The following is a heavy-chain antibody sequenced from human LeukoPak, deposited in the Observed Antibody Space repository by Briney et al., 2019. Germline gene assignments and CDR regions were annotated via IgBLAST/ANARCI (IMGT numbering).Heavy chain of an antibody. V-gene: IGHV1-69*05. CDR3: ARSRMIYDVDYYYYLDV. D-gene: IGHD3-3*01. J-gene: IGHJ6*03. CDR2: IIPIFGTP. Sequence: GASVKVSCKASGGTFSNDAISWVRQAPGQGLEWMGGIIPIFGTPNYGQKFQDRVTITTDESSTTAYMELSRLRSEDTAVYFCARSRMIYDVDYYYYLDVWGKGTTVVVSS. CDR1: GGTFSNDA.